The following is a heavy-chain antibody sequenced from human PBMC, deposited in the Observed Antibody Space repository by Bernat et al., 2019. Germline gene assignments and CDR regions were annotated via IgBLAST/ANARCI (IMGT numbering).Heavy chain of an antibody. D-gene: IGHD2-2*03. CDR1: GDSVSSNSAA. CDR3: AGGAGYCGRGSRVTLGY. Sequence: QVQLQQSGPGLVKPSQTLSLTCAISGDSVSSNSAAWNWIRQSPSRGLEWPGRTYYRSKWYNDYAVSVKRRITINPDTSKNQFSLQLNSVTPEDTAVYYCAGGAGYCGRGSRVTLGYWGQGTLVTVSP. V-gene: IGHV6-1*01. CDR2: TYYRSKWYN. J-gene: IGHJ4*02.